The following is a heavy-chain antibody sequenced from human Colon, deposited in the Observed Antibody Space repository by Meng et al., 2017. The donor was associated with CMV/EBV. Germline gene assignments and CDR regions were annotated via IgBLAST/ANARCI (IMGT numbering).Heavy chain of an antibody. CDR2: IYYTGST. D-gene: IGHD6-6*01. CDR3: AATMAARPTGSFAFDY. CDR1: GGSISSGGYY. J-gene: IGHJ4*02. V-gene: IGHV4-31*03. Sequence: SETLSLTCTVSGGSISSGGYYWSWIRQHPGKGLEWIGSIYYTGSTYYDPSLKSRVIISPDRSKNQMSLRLNSVTAADTAVYYCAATMAARPTGSFAFDYWGQGTLVTVSS.